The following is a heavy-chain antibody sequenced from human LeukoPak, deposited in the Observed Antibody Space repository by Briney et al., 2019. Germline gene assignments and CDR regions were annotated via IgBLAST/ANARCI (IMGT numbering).Heavy chain of an antibody. V-gene: IGHV3-48*01. D-gene: IGHD3-3*01. CDR1: GFTFTMFG. J-gene: IGHJ3*02. CDR2: IDGHSGII. CDR3: ARTYDFGRGPPGDAFDN. Sequence: GGSLRLSCAASGFTFTMFGMNWVRQAPGKGLEWVSYIDGHSGIIYYADSVQGRFTISRDNAKDSVFLQMNGLRVDDSAVYYCARTYDFGRGPPGDAFDNWGQGTLVTVPS.